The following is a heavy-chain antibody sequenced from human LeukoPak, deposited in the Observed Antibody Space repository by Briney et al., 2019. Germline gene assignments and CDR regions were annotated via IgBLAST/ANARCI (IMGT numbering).Heavy chain of an antibody. J-gene: IGHJ4*02. CDR3: LFGPTGY. D-gene: IGHD1-1*01. CDR2: ISSDSDII. V-gene: IGHV3-48*01. CDR1: GFTFSSYS. Sequence: GGSLRLSCAASGFTFSSYSMNWVRQAPGKGLEWVSYISSDSDIIYYADSVKGRFTISRDNAKNSLYLQMNTLRVEDTAVYYWLFGPTGYWGQGTLVTVSS.